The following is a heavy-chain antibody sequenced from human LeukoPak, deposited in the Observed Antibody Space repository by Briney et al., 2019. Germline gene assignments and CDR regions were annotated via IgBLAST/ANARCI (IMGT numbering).Heavy chain of an antibody. J-gene: IGHJ4*02. D-gene: IGHD3-22*01. Sequence: GSSVKVSCKASGGTFSSYAISWVRQAPGQGLEWMGRIIPIFGTANYAQKFQGRVTITTDESTSTAYMALSRLRSEDTAVYYCASTPYDSSGYLRPWGQGTLVTVSS. V-gene: IGHV1-69*05. CDR3: ASTPYDSSGYLRP. CDR2: IIPIFGTA. CDR1: GGTFSSYA.